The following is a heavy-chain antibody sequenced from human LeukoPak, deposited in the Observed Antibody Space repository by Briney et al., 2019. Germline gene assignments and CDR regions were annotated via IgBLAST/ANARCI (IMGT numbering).Heavy chain of an antibody. CDR1: GGSISSYY. CDR2: IYYRGST. J-gene: IGHJ3*02. V-gene: IGHV4-59*01. CDR3: ARNYYHILTGYYCDAFDI. D-gene: IGHD3-9*01. Sequence: SETLSLTCTVSGGSISSYYWSWIRQPPGKGLEWIGYIYYRGSTNYNPSLKSRVTISVDTSKNQFSLKLSSVTAADTAVYYCARNYYHILTGYYCDAFDIWGQETMVSVSS.